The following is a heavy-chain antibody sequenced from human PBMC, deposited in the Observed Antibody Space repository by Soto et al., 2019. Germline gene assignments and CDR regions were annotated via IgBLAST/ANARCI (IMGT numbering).Heavy chain of an antibody. CDR3: ARTLYCSSTSCYSGLFYMDV. J-gene: IGHJ6*03. D-gene: IGHD2-2*01. CDR2: MNPNSGNT. Sequence: GASVKVSCKASGYTFTSYDINWVRQATGQGLEWMGWMNPNSGNTGYAQKFQGRVTMTRNTYISTAYMELSSLRSEDTAVYYCARTLYCSSTSCYSGLFYMDVWGKGTTVTVSS. CDR1: GYTFTSYD. V-gene: IGHV1-8*01.